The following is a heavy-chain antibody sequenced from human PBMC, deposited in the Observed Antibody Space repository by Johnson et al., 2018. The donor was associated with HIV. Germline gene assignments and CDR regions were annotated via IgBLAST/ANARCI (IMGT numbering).Heavy chain of an antibody. CDR1: GFTFDDYG. Sequence: VQLVESGGGVVRPGGSLRLSCAASGFTFDDYGMSWVRQAPGKGLEWVSGIDWNGGRQGYVASVKGRFTISRDNAKNSLYLEMNSLRAEDTALYYCARQHNYDSSGQGGGLDIWGQGTMVTVSS. CDR3: ARQHNYDSSGQGGGLDI. D-gene: IGHD3-22*01. V-gene: IGHV3-20*04. J-gene: IGHJ3*02. CDR2: IDWNGGRQ.